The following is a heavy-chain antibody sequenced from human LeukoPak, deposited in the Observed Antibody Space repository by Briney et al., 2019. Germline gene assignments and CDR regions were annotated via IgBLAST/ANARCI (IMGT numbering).Heavy chain of an antibody. Sequence: SETLSLTCTVSGGSISSYYWSWIRQPPGKGLEWIGYIYYSGSTNYNPSLKSRVTISVDTSKNQFSLKLSSVTAADTAVYYCARARNYYDSSGYYCYWGQGTLVTVSS. D-gene: IGHD3-22*01. CDR2: IYYSGST. V-gene: IGHV4-59*01. CDR1: GGSISSYY. J-gene: IGHJ4*02. CDR3: ARARNYYDSSGYYCY.